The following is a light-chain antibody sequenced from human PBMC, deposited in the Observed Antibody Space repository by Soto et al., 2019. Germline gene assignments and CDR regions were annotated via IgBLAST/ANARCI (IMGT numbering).Light chain of an antibody. Sequence: QSVLTQPASVSGAPGQSITSSCTGTSSDVGGYNYVSWYQQHPGKAPKLMIYEVSNRPSGVSNRFSGSKSGNTASLTISGLQAEDEADYYCSSYTSSSTPYVVFGGGTKLTVL. J-gene: IGLJ2*01. V-gene: IGLV2-14*01. CDR2: EVS. CDR3: SSYTSSSTPYVV. CDR1: SSDVGGYNY.